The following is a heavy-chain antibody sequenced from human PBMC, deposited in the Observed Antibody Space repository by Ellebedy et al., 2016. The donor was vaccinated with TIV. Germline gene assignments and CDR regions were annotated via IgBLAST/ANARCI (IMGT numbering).Heavy chain of an antibody. V-gene: IGHV3-23*01. Sequence: GESLKISCVASGLTIRNYVMNWVRQAPGRGLEWVSGVTGRGGTIYTDSVKGRFTISRYDSKNTLYLQMNGLRAEDTAVYYCAKNLAADCAGGYCYFDSWGQGTLVTVSS. CDR3: AKNLAADCAGGYCYFDS. D-gene: IGHD2-21*02. CDR2: VTGRGGTI. J-gene: IGHJ4*02. CDR1: GLTIRNYV.